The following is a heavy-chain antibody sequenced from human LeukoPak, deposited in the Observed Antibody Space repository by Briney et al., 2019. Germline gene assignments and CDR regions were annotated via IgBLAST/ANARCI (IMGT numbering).Heavy chain of an antibody. CDR1: GFTFRNHA. V-gene: IGHV3-21*01. D-gene: IGHD3-22*01. J-gene: IGHJ4*02. CDR2: ISGSSSDI. CDR3: ARRGYYDSSGYDY. Sequence: KSGGSLRLSCAASGFTFRNHAMNWVRQAPGKGLEWVSSISGSSSDIYYADSVKGRFTISRDNAKNSLYLQMNSLRAEDTAVYHCARRGYYDSSGYDYWGQGTLVTVSS.